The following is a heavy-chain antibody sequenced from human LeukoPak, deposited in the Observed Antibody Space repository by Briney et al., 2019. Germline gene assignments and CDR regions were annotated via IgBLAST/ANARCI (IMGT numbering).Heavy chain of an antibody. CDR1: GYSFTAYY. CDR3: ARDWSVGIRDDY. V-gene: IGHV1-2*02. CDR2: IYPNSGGT. D-gene: IGHD3-3*01. J-gene: IGHJ4*02. Sequence: ASVKVSCKASGYSFTAYYIHWVRQAPGQGLEWMGWIYPNSGGTNYARKFRGRVTLTRDTSISTAYMELSRLTSDDTAVYYCARDWSVGIRDDYWGQGTLVTVSS.